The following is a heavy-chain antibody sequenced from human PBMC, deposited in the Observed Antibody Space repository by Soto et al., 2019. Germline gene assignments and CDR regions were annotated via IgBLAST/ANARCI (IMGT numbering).Heavy chain of an antibody. CDR3: ARERVNVLSMWELRDY. V-gene: IGHV1-46*01. CDR2: INPSGGST. CDR1: GYTFTSYY. D-gene: IGHD1-26*01. Sequence: GASVKVSCKASGYTFTSYYMHWVRQAPGQGLEWMGIINPSGGSTSYAQKFQGRVTMTRDTSTSTVYMELSSLRSEDTAVYYCARERVNVLSMWELRDYWGQGTLVTVSS. J-gene: IGHJ4*02.